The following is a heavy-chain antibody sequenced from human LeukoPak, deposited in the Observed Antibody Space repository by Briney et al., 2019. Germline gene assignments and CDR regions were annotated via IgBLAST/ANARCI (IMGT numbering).Heavy chain of an antibody. V-gene: IGHV3-49*04. J-gene: IGHJ4*02. CDR3: TRVGGSYTFDY. CDR2: IRSKAHGGTT. CDR1: GFTFGDYA. Sequence: PGGSLRLSCTASGFTFGDYAMSWVRQAPGKGLEWVGFIRSKAHGGTTEYAASVKGRFTISRDDSKSIAYLQMNSLKTEDTAVYYCTRVGGSYTFDYWGQGTLVTVSS. D-gene: IGHD3-16*01.